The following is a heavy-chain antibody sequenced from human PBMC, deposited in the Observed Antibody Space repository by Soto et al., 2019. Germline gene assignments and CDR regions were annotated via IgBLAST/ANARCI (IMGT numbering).Heavy chain of an antibody. D-gene: IGHD6-13*01. Sequence: QVQLVESGGGVVQPGRSLRLSCAASGFTFSSYGMHWVRQAPGKGLEWVAVISYDGSNKYYADSVKGRFTISRDNSKNRLYLQMNRLRAEDTAVYYCAKDEVAAAGTDYGGQGTMVTVSS. CDR3: AKDEVAAAGTDY. J-gene: IGHJ4*02. CDR2: ISYDGSNK. CDR1: GFTFSSYG. V-gene: IGHV3-30*18.